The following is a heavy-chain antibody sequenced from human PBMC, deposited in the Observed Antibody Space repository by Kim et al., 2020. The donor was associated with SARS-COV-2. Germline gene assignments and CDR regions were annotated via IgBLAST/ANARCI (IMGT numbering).Heavy chain of an antibody. CDR1: GFTFRRYA. J-gene: IGHJ5*02. Sequence: GGSLRLSCAASGFTFRRYALIGYRQSPGTCREVVAAMSSNGNTVSYADSVKGRFTIYRDDSKSTLYLQMNSLRAEDTAVYYCARPGILGPTYWFDPWGQGTLGTVSS. CDR2: MSSNGNTV. V-gene: IGHV3-30*04. D-gene: IGHD1-26*01. CDR3: ARPGILGPTYWFDP.